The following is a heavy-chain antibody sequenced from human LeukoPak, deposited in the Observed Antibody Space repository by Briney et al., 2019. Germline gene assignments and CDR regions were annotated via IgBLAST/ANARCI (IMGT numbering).Heavy chain of an antibody. J-gene: IGHJ2*01. V-gene: IGHV4-61*01. CDR1: GGSVSSGSYY. CDR2: IYYSGST. D-gene: IGHD1-26*01. CDR3: ARDQYSGSYHYWYFDL. Sequence: SETLSLTCTVSGGSVSSGSYYWSWIRQPPGKGLEWIGYIYYSGSTNYNPSLKSRVTISVDTSKNQFSLKLSSVTAADTAVYYCARDQYSGSYHYWYFDLWGRGTLVTVSS.